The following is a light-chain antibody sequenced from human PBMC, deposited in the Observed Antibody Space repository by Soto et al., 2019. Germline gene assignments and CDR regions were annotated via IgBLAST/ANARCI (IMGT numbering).Light chain of an antibody. CDR1: QSVSNN. J-gene: IGKJ1*01. Sequence: EVVMTQSPATLSVSPGETATLSCSASQSVSNNLAWYQQRPGQAPRLIIYGASTRATGIPARFSGSGSGTEFTLTISSLQSEDFAVYSCQQYNNWPPWTFGQGTKVEIK. CDR2: GAS. V-gene: IGKV3-15*01. CDR3: QQYNNWPPWT.